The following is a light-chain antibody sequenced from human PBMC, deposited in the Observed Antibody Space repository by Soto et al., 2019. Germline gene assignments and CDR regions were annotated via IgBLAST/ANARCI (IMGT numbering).Light chain of an antibody. V-gene: IGLV1-40*01. J-gene: IGLJ1*01. CDR2: GNT. CDR3: QSYDTRLSSSYV. Sequence: QAVLTQPPSVSGAPGQRVTISCTGSSSNIGAGYEVHWYQHLPGKAPKLLIYGNTNRPSGVPDRFSGSKSGTSASLAITGLQAEDEADYYWQSYDTRLSSSYVFRAGTKVAVL. CDR1: SSNIGAGYE.